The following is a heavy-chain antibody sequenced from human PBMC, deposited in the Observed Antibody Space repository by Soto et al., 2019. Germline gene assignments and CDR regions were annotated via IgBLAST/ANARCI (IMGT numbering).Heavy chain of an antibody. V-gene: IGHV4-59*01. Sequence: SETLSLTCAVSGDSIRSYYWTWIRQPPGKGLELIGYVYYSGSTRYNPSLKSRVTISVDMSKNQFSLKLSSVIAADTAVYYCARAYGGFDNGLDVWGQGTAVTVSS. J-gene: IGHJ6*02. CDR1: GDSIRSYY. CDR2: VYYSGST. D-gene: IGHD5-12*01. CDR3: ARAYGGFDNGLDV.